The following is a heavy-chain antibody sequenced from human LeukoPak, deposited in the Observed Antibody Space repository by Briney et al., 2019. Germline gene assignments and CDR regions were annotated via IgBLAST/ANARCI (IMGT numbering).Heavy chain of an antibody. D-gene: IGHD5-12*01. CDR2: INHSGST. CDR1: GGSFSGYY. J-gene: IGHJ4*02. V-gene: IGHV4-34*01. CDR3: ARRRGYSGYVRVNYFDY. Sequence: PSETLSLTCAVYGGSFSGYYWSWIRQPPGKGLEWIGEINHSGSTNYNPSLKSRVTISVDTSKNQFSLKLSSVTAADTAVYYCARRRGYSGYVRVNYFDYWGQGTLVTVSS.